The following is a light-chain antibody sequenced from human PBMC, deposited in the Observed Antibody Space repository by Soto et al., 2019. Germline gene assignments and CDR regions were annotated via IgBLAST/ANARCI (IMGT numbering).Light chain of an antibody. CDR3: CSYAGSRTFVV. Sequence: QSALTLAASVSGSPGQSITISCTGTSSDVGSYNLVSWYQQHPGKAPKLMIYEVSKRPSGVSNRFSGSKSGNTASLTISGHQPEDEADYYCCSYAGSRTFVVFGGGTKVTVL. J-gene: IGLJ2*01. CDR2: EVS. CDR1: SSDVGSYNL. V-gene: IGLV2-23*02.